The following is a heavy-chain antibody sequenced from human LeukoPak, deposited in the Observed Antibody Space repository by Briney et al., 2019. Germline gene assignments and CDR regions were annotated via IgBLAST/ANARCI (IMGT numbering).Heavy chain of an antibody. D-gene: IGHD2-15*01. CDR2: INRDGSEK. J-gene: IGHJ4*02. CDR1: GLSFATYW. CDR3: ASEIRYCSGGTCYSDYFDN. Sequence: GSLRLSCVDSGLSFATYWMSWVRQAPGKRLEWVANINRDGSEKYYVDSVKGRFTISRDNAKNSLYLQMNSLRAEDTAVYYCASEIRYCSGGTCYSDYFDNWGQGTLVTVSS. V-gene: IGHV3-7*01.